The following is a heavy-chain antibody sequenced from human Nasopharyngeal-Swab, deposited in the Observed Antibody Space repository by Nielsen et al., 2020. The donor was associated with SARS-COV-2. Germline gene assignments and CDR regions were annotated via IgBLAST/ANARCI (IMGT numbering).Heavy chain of an antibody. CDR3: ARGSGTYSDYFDY. V-gene: IGHV6-1*01. CDR1: GDSVSSNSAA. CDR2: TYFRSKWLN. J-gene: IGHJ4*02. Sequence: SQTLSLTCAISGDSVSSNSAAWTWIRQSPSRGLEWLVRTYFRSKWLNDYAVSVKSRITINQDTSRNQFSLQLNSVTPEDTAIYYCARGSGTYSDYFDYWGQGTLVSVSS. D-gene: IGHD1-26*01.